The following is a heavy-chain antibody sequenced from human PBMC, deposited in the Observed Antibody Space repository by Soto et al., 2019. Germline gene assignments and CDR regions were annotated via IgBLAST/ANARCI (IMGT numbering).Heavy chain of an antibody. V-gene: IGHV1-8*01. CDR2: INPNSGNT. CDR3: AREMSSGWFDY. CDR1: GYTFTSYD. J-gene: IGHJ4*02. Sequence: QVQLVQSGAEVKKPGASVKVFCKASGYTFTSYDINWVRQATGQGLEWMGWINPNSGNTGYAQKFQGSVTMTRNTSKSTAYMELGSVRSEDTAVYYCAREMSSGWFDYWGQGTLVTVSS. D-gene: IGHD6-19*01.